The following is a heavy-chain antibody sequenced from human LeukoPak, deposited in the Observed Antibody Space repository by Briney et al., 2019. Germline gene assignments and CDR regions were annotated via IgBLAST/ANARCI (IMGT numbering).Heavy chain of an antibody. CDR2: INAYNGNT. J-gene: IGHJ3*02. V-gene: IGHV1-18*01. CDR3: ARGDRSPSSHAFDI. Sequence: ASVKVSCKASGYTFTSYGISWVRQAPGQGLEWMGWINAYNGNTNYAQKLQGRVTMTTDTSTSTAYMELRSLRSEDPAVYYCARGDRSPSSHAFDIWGQGTMVTVSS. D-gene: IGHD3-22*01. CDR1: GYTFTSYG.